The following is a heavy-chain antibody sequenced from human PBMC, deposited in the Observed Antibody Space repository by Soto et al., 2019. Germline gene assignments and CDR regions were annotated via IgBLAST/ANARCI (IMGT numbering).Heavy chain of an antibody. V-gene: IGHV3-30*18. D-gene: IGHD2-2*01. CDR1: GFTFSSYG. CDR3: AKVLGYCSSSSCSREGYYYYGMDV. CDR2: ISYDGSNK. Sequence: VGSLRLSCAASGFTFSSYGMHWVRQAPGRGLEWVAVISYDGSNKYYADSVKGRFTISRDNPKNTLYLQMNSLRAEDAAVYYCAKVLGYCSSSSCSREGYYYYGMDVWGQGTTVTVSS. J-gene: IGHJ6*02.